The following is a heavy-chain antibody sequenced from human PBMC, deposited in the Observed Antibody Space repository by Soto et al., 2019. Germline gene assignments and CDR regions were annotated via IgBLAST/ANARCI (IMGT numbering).Heavy chain of an antibody. V-gene: IGHV4-59*01. CDR3: AREAGGYDFWSGYYFGFDP. D-gene: IGHD3-3*01. CDR2: ICYSGST. CDR1: GGSISSYY. J-gene: IGHJ5*02. Sequence: PSETLSLTCTVSGGSISSYYWSWIRQPPGKGLEWIGYICYSGSTNYNPSLKSRVTISVDTSKNQFSLKLSSVTAADTAVYYCAREAGGYDFWSGYYFGFDPWGQGTLVTVSS.